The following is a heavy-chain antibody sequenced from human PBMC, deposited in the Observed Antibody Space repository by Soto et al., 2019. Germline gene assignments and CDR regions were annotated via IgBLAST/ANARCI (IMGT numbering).Heavy chain of an antibody. D-gene: IGHD6-19*01. CDR1: GFTVSSNY. CDR3: ARGFPGGIAVAGQVFDY. Sequence: HPGGSLRLSCAASGFTVSSNYMSWVRQAPGKGLEWVSVIYSGGSTYYADSVKGRFTISRDNSKNTLYLQMNSLRAEDTAVYYCARGFPGGIAVAGQVFDYWGQGTLVTVS. V-gene: IGHV3-53*01. J-gene: IGHJ4*02. CDR2: IYSGGST.